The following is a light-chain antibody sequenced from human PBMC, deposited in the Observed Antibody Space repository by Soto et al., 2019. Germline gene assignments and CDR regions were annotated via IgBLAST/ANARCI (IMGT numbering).Light chain of an antibody. J-gene: IGKJ1*01. CDR1: QSLRRGD. Sequence: PGESDTLSRRASQSLRRGDLACDQQIPGLAPGLLIYGASSRATGIPDGFSGSGSGTDFNLTVNRLAPEDFAVYYCHQYATSPRTFGQGTKVDI. CDR2: GAS. V-gene: IGKV3-20*01. CDR3: HQYATSPRT.